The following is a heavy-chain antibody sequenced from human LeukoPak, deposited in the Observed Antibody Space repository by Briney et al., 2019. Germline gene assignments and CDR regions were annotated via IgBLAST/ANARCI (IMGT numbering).Heavy chain of an antibody. CDR1: GGSISSYY. CDR3: ARGRVIGSGAFDI. CDR2: IYDSGNT. J-gene: IGHJ3*02. V-gene: IGHV4-59*01. Sequence: PSETLSLTCTVSGGSISSYYWNWIRQPPGKRLEWIGCIYDSGNTNYNPSLKSRVTFSVDTSKNQFSLKLSSVTAADTAVYYCARGRVIGSGAFDIWGQGTILTVSS. D-gene: IGHD2/OR15-2a*01.